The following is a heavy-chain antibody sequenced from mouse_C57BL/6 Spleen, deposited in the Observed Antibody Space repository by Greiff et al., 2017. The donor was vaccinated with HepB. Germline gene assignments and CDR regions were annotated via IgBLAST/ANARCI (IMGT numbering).Heavy chain of an antibody. CDR1: GFTFSNYW. Sequence: EVKLVESGGGLVQPGGSMKLSCVASGFTFSNYWMNWVRQSPEKGLEWVAQIRLKSDNYATHYAESVKGRFTISRDDSKSSVYLQMNNVRAEDTGIYYCTALWYFDYWGQGTTLTVSS. D-gene: IGHD1-1*02. V-gene: IGHV6-3*01. CDR2: IRLKSDNYAT. CDR3: TALWYFDY. J-gene: IGHJ2*01.